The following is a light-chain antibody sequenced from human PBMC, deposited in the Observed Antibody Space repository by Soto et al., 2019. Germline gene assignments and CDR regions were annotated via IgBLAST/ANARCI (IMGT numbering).Light chain of an antibody. J-gene: IGLJ2*01. CDR1: SSNIGRKI. V-gene: IGLV1-44*01. CDR2: SNN. Sequence: QSVLTQPPSASGTPGQRVSISCSGSSSNIGRKIVNWYQQVPGAAPKLLIYSNNQRPSGVPDRFSGSKSGTLASLAISGLQSGDEAEYFCSAWDDSLNGAVFGGGTKVTVL. CDR3: SAWDDSLNGAV.